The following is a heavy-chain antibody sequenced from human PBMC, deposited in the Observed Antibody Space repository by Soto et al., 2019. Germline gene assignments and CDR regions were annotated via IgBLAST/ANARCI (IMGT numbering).Heavy chain of an antibody. J-gene: IGHJ2*01. D-gene: IGHD2-2*01. V-gene: IGHV1-3*01. CDR2: INAGNGNT. CDR3: ARGAPSRYCSSTSCYFDL. CDR1: GYTFTSYA. Sequence: QVQLVQSGAEVKKPGASVKVSCKASGYTFTSYAMHWVRQDPGQRLEWIGWINAGNGNTKYSQKFQGRVTITRDTSASTAYMELSSLRSEDTAVYYCARGAPSRYCSSTSCYFDLWGRGTLVTVSS.